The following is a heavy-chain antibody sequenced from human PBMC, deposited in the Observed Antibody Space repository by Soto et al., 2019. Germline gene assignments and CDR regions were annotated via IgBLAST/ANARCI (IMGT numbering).Heavy chain of an antibody. V-gene: IGHV3-23*01. CDR3: AKEYEVAAGTHFDY. Sequence: GGSLRLSCAASGFTFSTYAMSWVRQAPGKGLEWVSDISGSGGSTYYADSVKGRFTISRDNSKSTLYLQMNSLRAEDTAVYYCAKEYEVAAGTHFDYWGQGTLVTVSS. CDR1: GFTFSTYA. D-gene: IGHD6-13*01. J-gene: IGHJ4*02. CDR2: ISGSGGST.